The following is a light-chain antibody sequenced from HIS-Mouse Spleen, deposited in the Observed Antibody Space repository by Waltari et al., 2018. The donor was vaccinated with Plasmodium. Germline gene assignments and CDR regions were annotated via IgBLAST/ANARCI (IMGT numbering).Light chain of an antibody. CDR1: QSVSSN. V-gene: IGKV3-15*01. CDR2: GAS. J-gene: IGKJ3*01. Sequence: EIVMTQSPATLSVSPGERATFSCRASQSVSSNLAWYQQKPGQAPRRLIYGASTRATGIPARFSGSGSGTEFTLTISSLQSEDFAVYYCQQYNNWSFTFGPGTKVDIK. CDR3: QQYNNWSFT.